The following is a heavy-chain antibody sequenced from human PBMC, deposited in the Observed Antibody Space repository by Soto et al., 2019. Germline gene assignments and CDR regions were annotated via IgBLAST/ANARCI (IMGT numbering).Heavy chain of an antibody. D-gene: IGHD3-3*01. CDR3: ARHVGVRYYDFWSGYYNYYYYMDV. CDR2: IYSGGST. CDR1: GFTVSSNY. V-gene: IGHV3-66*04. J-gene: IGHJ6*03. Sequence: PGGSLRLSCAASGFTVSSNYMSWVRQAPGKGLEWVSVIYSGGSTYYADSVKGRFTISRDNSKNTLYLQMNSLRAEDTAVYYCARHVGVRYYDFWSGYYNYYYYMDVWGKGTTVTVSS.